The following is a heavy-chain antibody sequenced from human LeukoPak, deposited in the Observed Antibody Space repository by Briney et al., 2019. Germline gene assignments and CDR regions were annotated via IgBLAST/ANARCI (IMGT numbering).Heavy chain of an antibody. D-gene: IGHD3-10*01. V-gene: IGHV3-74*01. CDR3: ARDGAMIRGVIDY. CDR2: INSDGSST. Sequence: GGSLRLSCAASGFTFSTYWMHRVRQAPGKGLVWVSRINSDGSSTSYADSVKGRFTISRDNAKNTLYLQMNSLRAEDTAVYYCARDGAMIRGVIDYWGQGTLVTVSS. J-gene: IGHJ4*02. CDR1: GFTFSTYW.